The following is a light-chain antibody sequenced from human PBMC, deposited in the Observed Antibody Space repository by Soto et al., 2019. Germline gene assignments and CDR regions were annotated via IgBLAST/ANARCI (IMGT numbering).Light chain of an antibody. CDR1: QSVSTY. CDR2: DAS. V-gene: IGKV3-11*01. CDR3: QQYGTSEII. Sequence: ETVLTQSPATLSLSPGESATLSCRASQSVSTYLAWYQQKPGQAPRLLIYDASNRVTGIPARFRGSGSGTDFTLTISSLEPDDFAVFYCQQYGTSEIIFGQGTRLEIK. J-gene: IGKJ5*01.